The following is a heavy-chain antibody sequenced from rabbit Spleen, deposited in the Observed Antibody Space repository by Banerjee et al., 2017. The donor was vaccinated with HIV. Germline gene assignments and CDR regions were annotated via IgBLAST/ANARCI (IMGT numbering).Heavy chain of an antibody. CDR3: ARAIYVGFAGYGYAPHYFNL. Sequence: QLKESGGGLVQPGGSLKLSCKASGFTLSSYYMNWVRQAPGKGLEWIGYIDPVFGITDYASWVNGRFTISLDNAQNTVFLQMTSLTVADTATYFCARAIYVGFAGYGYAPHYFNLWGPGTLVTVS. J-gene: IGHJ4*01. V-gene: IGHV1S7*01. CDR1: GFTLSSYY. D-gene: IGHD6-1*01. CDR2: IDPVFGIT.